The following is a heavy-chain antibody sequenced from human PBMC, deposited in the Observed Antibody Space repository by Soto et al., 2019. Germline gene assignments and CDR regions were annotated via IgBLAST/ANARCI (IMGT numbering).Heavy chain of an antibody. V-gene: IGHV1-8*01. CDR3: ARGLRCDSCYNF. Sequence: QVQLVQSGAEVKKPGASVKLSCKASGYTFTSHDINRVRQATGQGLEWMEWMNPNSGNTGYAQTLQGRVNMTSDTYISTAYMELSSLRSDDTAVYYCARGLRCDSCYNFWGQGSLVTVSS. J-gene: IGHJ4*02. D-gene: IGHD2-15*01. CDR1: GYTFTSHD. CDR2: MNPNSGNT.